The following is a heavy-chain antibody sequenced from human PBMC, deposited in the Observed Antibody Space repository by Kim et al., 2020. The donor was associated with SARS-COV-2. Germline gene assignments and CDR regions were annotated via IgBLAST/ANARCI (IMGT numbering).Heavy chain of an antibody. D-gene: IGHD1-26*01. CDR1: GFTFSSYA. Sequence: GGSLRLSCAASGFTFSSYAMHWVRQAPGKGLEWVAVISYDGSNKYYADSVKGRFTISRDNSKNTLYLQMNSLRAEDTAVYYCARGGAVLNNYYYYGMDVWGQGTTVTVSS. CDR3: ARGGAVLNNYYYYGMDV. V-gene: IGHV3-30-3*01. J-gene: IGHJ6*02. CDR2: ISYDGSNK.